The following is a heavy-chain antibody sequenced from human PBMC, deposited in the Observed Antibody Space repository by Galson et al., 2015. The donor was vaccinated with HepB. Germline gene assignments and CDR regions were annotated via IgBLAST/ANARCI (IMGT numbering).Heavy chain of an antibody. CDR1: GFTFGDYA. Sequence: SLRLSCAASGFTFGDYAMSWFRQAPGKGLEWVGFIRSKAYGGTTEYAASVKGRFTISRDDSKSIAYLQMNSLKTKDTAVYYCTRDFPLGYYDSSGYPDYWGQGTLVTVSS. CDR2: IRSKAYGGTT. J-gene: IGHJ4*02. CDR3: TRDFPLGYYDSSGYPDY. V-gene: IGHV3-49*03. D-gene: IGHD3-22*01.